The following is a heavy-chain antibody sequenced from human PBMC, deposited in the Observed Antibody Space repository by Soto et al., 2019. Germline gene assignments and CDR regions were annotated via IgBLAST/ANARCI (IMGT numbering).Heavy chain of an antibody. D-gene: IGHD6-19*01. J-gene: IGHJ4*02. Sequence: LRLSCAASGFTFSSYAMSWVRQAPGKGLEWVSAISGSGGSTYYADSVKGRFTISRDNSKNTLYLQMNSLRAEDTAVYYCAKQETGYSSSIDYWGQGTLVTVSS. CDR1: GFTFSSYA. V-gene: IGHV3-23*01. CDR2: ISGSGGST. CDR3: AKQETGYSSSIDY.